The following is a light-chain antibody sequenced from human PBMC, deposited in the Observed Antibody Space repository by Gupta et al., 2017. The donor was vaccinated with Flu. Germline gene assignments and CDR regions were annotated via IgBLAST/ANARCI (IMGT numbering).Light chain of an antibody. CDR3: AAWDDSLLRV. J-gene: IGLJ3*02. V-gene: IGLV1-44*01. CDR2: KNN. CDR1: SSNIGSHT. Sequence: QSVLTPPPSASGTPGQRVTFSCSGSSSNIGSHTVSWYQQLPGTAPKLLIYKNNQRPSGVPDRVSGSKSGTSASLAISGLQSEDEADYYCAAWDDSLLRVFGGGTKVTVL.